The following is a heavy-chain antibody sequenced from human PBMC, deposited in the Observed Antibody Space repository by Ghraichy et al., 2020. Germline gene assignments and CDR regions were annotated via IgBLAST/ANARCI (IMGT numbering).Heavy chain of an antibody. Sequence: SETLSLTCAVYGGSFSGYYWSWIRQPPGKGLEWIGEINHSGSTNQNPSLKSRVTISVDTSKNQFSLKLSSVTAADTAVYYCARGPYYDFWSGESRGAFDIWGQGTMVTVSS. CDR3: ARGPYYDFWSGESRGAFDI. CDR1: GGSFSGYY. V-gene: IGHV4-34*01. CDR2: INHSGST. D-gene: IGHD3-3*01. J-gene: IGHJ3*02.